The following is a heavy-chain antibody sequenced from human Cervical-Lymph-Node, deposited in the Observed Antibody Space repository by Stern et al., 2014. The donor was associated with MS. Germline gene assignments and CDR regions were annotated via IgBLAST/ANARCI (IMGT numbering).Heavy chain of an antibody. Sequence: VQLVESGAEVKKPGESLKISCRTSGYTFSNFWIGWVRQMPGKGLEWMGVIYPADSDTTYSPSFQGQVTISADASIRTSHLQWRSLKASDTAMYYCVRRRDSAGYDTFDLWGQGTMLIVSS. D-gene: IGHD3-22*01. CDR2: IYPADSDT. CDR1: GYTFSNFW. V-gene: IGHV5-51*01. CDR3: VRRRDSAGYDTFDL. J-gene: IGHJ3*01.